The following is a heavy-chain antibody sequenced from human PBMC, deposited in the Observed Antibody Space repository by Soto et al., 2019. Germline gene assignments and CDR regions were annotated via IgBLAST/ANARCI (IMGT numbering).Heavy chain of an antibody. Sequence: GESLKISCKGSGYSFTSYWISWVRQMPGKGLEWMGRIDPSDSYTNYSPSFQGHVTISADKSISTAYLQWSSLKASDTAMYYCARHGEYCYDSSGRSFQHWGQGTLVTVSS. CDR2: IDPSDSYT. CDR1: GYSFTSYW. CDR3: ARHGEYCYDSSGRSFQH. J-gene: IGHJ1*01. V-gene: IGHV5-10-1*01. D-gene: IGHD3-22*01.